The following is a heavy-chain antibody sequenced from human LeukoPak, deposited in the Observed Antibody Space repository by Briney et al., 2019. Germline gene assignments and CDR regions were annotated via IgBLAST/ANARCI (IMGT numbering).Heavy chain of an antibody. V-gene: IGHV3-21*01. CDR2: ISSSSSYI. J-gene: IGHJ4*02. CDR1: GFTFSSYS. Sequence: GGSLRLSCAASGFTFSSYSMNWVRQAPGKGLEWVSSISSSSSYIYYADSVKGRFTISRNTSMNSLYLQMNSLRAEDTAVYYCARKGRDGLDYWGQGTLVTVSS. CDR3: ARKGRDGLDY. D-gene: IGHD5-24*01.